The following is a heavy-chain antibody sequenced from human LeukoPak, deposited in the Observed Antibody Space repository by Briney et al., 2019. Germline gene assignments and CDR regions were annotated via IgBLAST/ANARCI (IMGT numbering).Heavy chain of an antibody. CDR2: INPNSGGT. CDR3: ARPRSSYEYGDYESFDF. CDR1: GYTFTGYY. V-gene: IGHV1-2*02. D-gene: IGHD4-17*01. Sequence: ASVKVSCKASGYTFTGYYIHWVRQAPGQGLEWMGRINPNSGGTKYAQKFQDRVTMTRDTSISTAYMELSRLRSDDTAVYYCARPRSSYEYGDYESFDFWGQGTLVTVSS. J-gene: IGHJ4*02.